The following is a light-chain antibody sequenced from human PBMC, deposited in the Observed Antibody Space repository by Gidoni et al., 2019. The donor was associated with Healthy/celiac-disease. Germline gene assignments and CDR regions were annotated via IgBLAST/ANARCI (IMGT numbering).Light chain of an antibody. J-gene: IGKJ1*01. Sequence: DIQMTQSPSSLSASVGDRGTISCRASQSISSYLNWYQQKPGKAPKVLIQAASSLQSWVPSRFSGSGSGTDFTLTISSLQPEDFATYYCQQSYSIPPTFGQGTKVEIK. CDR2: AAS. V-gene: IGKV1-39*01. CDR1: QSISSY. CDR3: QQSYSIPPT.